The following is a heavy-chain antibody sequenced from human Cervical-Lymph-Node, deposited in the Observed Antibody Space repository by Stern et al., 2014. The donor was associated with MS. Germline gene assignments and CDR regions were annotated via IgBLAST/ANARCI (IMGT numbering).Heavy chain of an antibody. CDR3: AKHAWTGAACPFDL. CDR2: IYSIDAT. V-gene: IGHV4-39*01. Sequence: QVQLQESGPGLVKPSETLSLTCAVSGDSISSYTNYWAWIRQPPGKGLEWIGRIYSIDATSYTPSLKGRLTISMDTSKNHFTLAFTPMTAADTAVYYCAKHAWTGAACPFDLWGQGTLVTVSS. J-gene: IGHJ4*02. D-gene: IGHD3/OR15-3a*01. CDR1: GDSISSYTNY.